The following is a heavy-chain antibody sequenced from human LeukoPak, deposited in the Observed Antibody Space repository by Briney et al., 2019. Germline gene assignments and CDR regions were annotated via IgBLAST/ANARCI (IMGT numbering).Heavy chain of an antibody. D-gene: IGHD3-16*02. CDR3: ARVGSYDYVWGSYRYRWFDY. CDR2: INDSGST. Sequence: SETLSLTCAVYGGSFSGYYWSCIRQPPGKGLEWIGEINDSGSTNYSPSLKSRVTISVDTSKNQFSLKLSSVTAADTAVYYCARVGSYDYVWGSYRYRWFDYWGQGTLVTVSS. CDR1: GGSFSGYY. V-gene: IGHV4-34*01. J-gene: IGHJ4*02.